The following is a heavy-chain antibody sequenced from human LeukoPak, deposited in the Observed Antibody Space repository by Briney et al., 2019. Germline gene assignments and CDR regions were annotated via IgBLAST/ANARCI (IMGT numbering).Heavy chain of an antibody. CDR2: ISGSGDNT. V-gene: IGHV3-23*01. J-gene: IGHJ4*02. D-gene: IGHD3-10*01. CDR3: AKVTYGSGTYGAFDY. CDR1: GFTFSTYS. Sequence: GGSLRLSCAASGFTFSTYSMNWVRQAPGKGLEWVSTISGSGDNTYYADSVKGRFTISRDNSKNTLYLQMNSLRAEDTAVYYCAKVTYGSGTYGAFDYWGQGTLVTVSS.